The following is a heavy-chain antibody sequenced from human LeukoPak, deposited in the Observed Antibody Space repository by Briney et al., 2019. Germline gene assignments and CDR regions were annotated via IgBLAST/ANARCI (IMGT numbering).Heavy chain of an antibody. V-gene: IGHV5-10-1*01. CDR2: IDPSDSYT. CDR1: GYTFSTYW. CDR3: ARRYCSSTTCYDWLDP. D-gene: IGHD2-2*01. Sequence: GESLKISCKGSGYTFSTYWINWVRQMPGKGLEWMGSIDPSDSYTYYSPSFQGHVTISADKSISTAYLQWSSLKASDTAMYYCARRYCSSTTCYDWLDPWGQGTLVTVSS. J-gene: IGHJ5*02.